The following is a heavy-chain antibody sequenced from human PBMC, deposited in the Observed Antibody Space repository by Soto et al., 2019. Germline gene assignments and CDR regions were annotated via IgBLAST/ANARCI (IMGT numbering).Heavy chain of an antibody. CDR1: GGSFSGYY. V-gene: IGHV4-34*01. Sequence: SETLSLTCAVYGGSFSGYYWSWIRQPPGKGLEWIGEINHSGSTNYNPSLKSRVTIPVDTSKNQFSLKLSSVTAADTAVYYCAGGGGWYRDYVMDFWGKGTTVTGSS. D-gene: IGHD6-19*01. J-gene: IGHJ6*04. CDR3: AGGGGWYRDYVMDF. CDR2: INHSGST.